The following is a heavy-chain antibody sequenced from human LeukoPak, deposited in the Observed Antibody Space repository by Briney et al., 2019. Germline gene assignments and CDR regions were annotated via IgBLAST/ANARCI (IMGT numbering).Heavy chain of an antibody. CDR1: GFTVSSNY. CDR2: ISYDGSNK. Sequence: GGSLRLSCAASGFTVSSNYMSWVRQAPGKGLEWVAVISYDGSNKYYADSVKGRFTISRDNSKNTLYLQMNSLRAEDTAVYYCAGTANSNYDFWSGYLGGFDIWGQGTMVTVSS. D-gene: IGHD3-3*01. J-gene: IGHJ3*02. CDR3: AGTANSNYDFWSGYLGGFDI. V-gene: IGHV3-30-3*01.